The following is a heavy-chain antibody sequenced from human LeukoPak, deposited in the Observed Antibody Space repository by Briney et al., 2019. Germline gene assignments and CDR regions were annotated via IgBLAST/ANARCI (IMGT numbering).Heavy chain of an antibody. CDR1: GYTFTSYG. Sequence: ASVKVSCKASGYTFTSYGISWVRQAPGQGLEWMGWISAYNGNTKYAQKLQGRVTMTTDTSTSTAYMELRSLRSDDTAVYYCARGGYCSSTSCYPLPEDYWGQGTLVTVSS. D-gene: IGHD2-2*01. CDR2: ISAYNGNT. V-gene: IGHV1-18*04. CDR3: ARGGYCSSTSCYPLPEDY. J-gene: IGHJ4*02.